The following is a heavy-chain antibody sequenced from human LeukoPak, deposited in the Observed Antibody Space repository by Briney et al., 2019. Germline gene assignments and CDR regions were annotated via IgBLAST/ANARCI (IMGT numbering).Heavy chain of an antibody. Sequence: SETLSLTCTVSGGSISSYYWSWIRQPAGKGLEWIGRIYTSGSTNYNPSLKSRVTMSVDTSKNQFSLKLSSVTAADTAVYYCVRDTVAGLYFDYWGQGTLVTVSS. CDR1: GGSISSYY. D-gene: IGHD6-19*01. V-gene: IGHV4-4*07. CDR3: VRDTVAGLYFDY. J-gene: IGHJ4*02. CDR2: IYTSGST.